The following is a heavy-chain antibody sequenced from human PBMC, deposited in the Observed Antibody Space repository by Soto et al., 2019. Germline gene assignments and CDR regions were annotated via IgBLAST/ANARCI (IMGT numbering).Heavy chain of an antibody. V-gene: IGHV4-34*01. CDR2: INDSGST. Sequence: PSETLSLTCAVYGESFSGYYWSGNPQPPGKGLELIGEINDSGSTKYNPSLKSRVTIAVETSKNQFSLKLSSVTAADTSMYYCAGRGPDRYYYYYYGMDVWCQGTAVT. CDR3: AGRGPDRYYYYYYGMDV. J-gene: IGHJ6*02. CDR1: GESFSGYY.